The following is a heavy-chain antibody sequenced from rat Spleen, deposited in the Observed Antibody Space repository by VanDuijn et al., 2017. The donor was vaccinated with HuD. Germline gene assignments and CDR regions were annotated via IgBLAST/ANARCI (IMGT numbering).Heavy chain of an antibody. D-gene: IGHD1-11*01. CDR1: GFTFDDYG. CDR2: ISWGGSST. V-gene: IGHV5-36*01. CDR3: TRARDGGYPLSY. J-gene: IGHJ3*01. Sequence: EVKLVESGGGLVQPGRSLKLSCAASGFTFDDYGMAWVRQAPKNGLEWVASISWGGSSTYYPDNVKGRFTISRDNAKNALYLQMNNLRSEDTAIYYCTRARDGGYPLSYWGQGTLVTVSS.